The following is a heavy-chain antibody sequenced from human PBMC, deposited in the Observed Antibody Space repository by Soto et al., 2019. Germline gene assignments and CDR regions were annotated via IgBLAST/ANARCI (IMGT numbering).Heavy chain of an antibody. Sequence: SVKVSCKASGGTFSSYAISWLRQSPGQGLEWMGGIIPIFGTANYAQKFQGRVTITADESTSTAYMELSSLRSEDTAVYYCARGRITGTTVEEFDYWGQGTLVTVSS. J-gene: IGHJ4*02. D-gene: IGHD1-7*01. V-gene: IGHV1-69*13. CDR1: GGTFSSYA. CDR3: ARGRITGTTVEEFDY. CDR2: IIPIFGTA.